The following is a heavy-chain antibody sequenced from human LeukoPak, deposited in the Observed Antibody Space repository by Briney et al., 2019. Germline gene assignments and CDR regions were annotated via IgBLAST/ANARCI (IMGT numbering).Heavy chain of an antibody. CDR3: ARVRYDRPSGAFDI. CDR2: IYYSGST. V-gene: IGHV4-59*01. D-gene: IGHD3-22*01. Sequence: PSETLSLTCTVSGGSISSYYWSWIRQPPGKGLEWIGYIYYSGSTNYNPSLKSRVTISVDTSKNQFSLKLSSVTAADTAVYYCARVRYDRPSGAFDIWGQGTMVAVSS. J-gene: IGHJ3*02. CDR1: GGSISSYY.